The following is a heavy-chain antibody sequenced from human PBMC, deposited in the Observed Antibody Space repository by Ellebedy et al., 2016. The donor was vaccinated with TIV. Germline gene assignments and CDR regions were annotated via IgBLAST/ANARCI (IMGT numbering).Heavy chain of an antibody. J-gene: IGHJ4*02. CDR3: ARPEPTSTDAGY. D-gene: IGHD2/OR15-2a*01. V-gene: IGHV4-34*01. CDR2: IYYSGST. Sequence: SQTLSLTXXVYGGSFSGYYWSWIRQPPGKGLEWIGSIYYSGSTYYNPSLKSRVTISVDTSKNQFSLKLSSVTAADTAVYYCARPEPTSTDAGYWGQGTLVTVS. CDR1: GGSFSGYY.